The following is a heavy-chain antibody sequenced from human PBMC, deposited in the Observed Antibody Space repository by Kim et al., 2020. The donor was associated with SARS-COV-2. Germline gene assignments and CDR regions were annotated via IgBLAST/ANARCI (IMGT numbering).Heavy chain of an antibody. CDR3: TRDYGDYGAEYFQH. D-gene: IGHD4-17*01. J-gene: IGHJ1*01. CDR1: GFTFGDYA. CDR2: IRSKAYGGTT. V-gene: IGHV3-49*03. Sequence: GGSLRLSCTASGFTFGDYAMSWFRQAPGKGLEWVGFIRSKAYGGTTEYAASVKGRFTISRDDSKSIAYLQMNSLKTEDTAVYYCTRDYGDYGAEYFQHWGQGTLVTVSS.